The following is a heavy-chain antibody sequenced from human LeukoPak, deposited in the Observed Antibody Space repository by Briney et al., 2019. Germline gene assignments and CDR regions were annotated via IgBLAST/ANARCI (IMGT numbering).Heavy chain of an antibody. D-gene: IGHD3-3*01. V-gene: IGHV3-15*01. J-gene: IGHJ4*02. Sequence: GGSLRLSCAASGFTFSNAWMSWVRQAPGKGLEWVGCIKSKTDGGTTDYAAPVKGRFTISRDDSKNTLYLQMNSLKTEDTAVYYCTTGDYDFWSGPTRYFDYWGQGTLVTVSS. CDR1: GFTFSNAW. CDR3: TTGDYDFWSGPTRYFDY. CDR2: IKSKTDGGTT.